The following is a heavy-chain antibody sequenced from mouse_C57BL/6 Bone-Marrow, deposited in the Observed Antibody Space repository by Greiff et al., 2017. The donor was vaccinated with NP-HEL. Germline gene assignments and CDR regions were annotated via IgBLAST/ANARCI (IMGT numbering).Heavy chain of an antibody. V-gene: IGHV5-9-1*02. J-gene: IGHJ3*01. Sequence: EVNVVESGEGLVKPGGSLKLSCAASGFTFSSYAMSWVRQTPEKRLEWVAYISSGGDYIYYADTVKGRFTISRDNARNTLYLQMSSLKSEDTAMYYCTRGPNYGSPAWCAYWGKGTLVTVSA. CDR3: TRGPNYGSPAWCAY. CDR1: GFTFSSYA. D-gene: IGHD1-1*01. CDR2: ISSGGDYI.